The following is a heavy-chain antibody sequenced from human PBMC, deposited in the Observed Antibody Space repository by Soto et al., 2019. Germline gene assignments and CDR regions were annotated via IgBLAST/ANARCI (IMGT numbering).Heavy chain of an antibody. V-gene: IGHV3-66*01. CDR3: ARGSGYCSSTSCYLGYYYYYMDV. CDR2: IYSGGST. CDR1: GFTVSSNY. J-gene: IGHJ6*03. D-gene: IGHD2-2*01. Sequence: GGSLRLSCAASGFTVSSNYMSWVRQAPGKGLEWVTVIYSGGSTYYADSVKGRFTISRDNSKNTLYLQMNSLRAEDTAVYYCARGSGYCSSTSCYLGYYYYYMDVWGKETRVTVSS.